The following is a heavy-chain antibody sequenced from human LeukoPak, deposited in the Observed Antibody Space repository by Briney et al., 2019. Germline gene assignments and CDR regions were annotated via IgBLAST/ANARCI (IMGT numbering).Heavy chain of an antibody. J-gene: IGHJ3*02. D-gene: IGHD3-10*01. CDR2: INANTGYP. Sequence: GASVKVSCNASGYTFTSYAMNWVRQAPGQGLEWMGWINANTGYPTYAQGFTGRFVFSLDTSVSTAYLQISSLKAEDTAVYYCARIGFPYYYGSGSYRDAFDIWGQGTMVTVSS. CDR1: GYTFTSYA. V-gene: IGHV7-4-1*02. CDR3: ARIGFPYYYGSGSYRDAFDI.